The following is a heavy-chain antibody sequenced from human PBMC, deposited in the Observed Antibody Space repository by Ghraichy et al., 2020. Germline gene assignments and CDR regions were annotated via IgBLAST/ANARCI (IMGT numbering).Heavy chain of an antibody. CDR1: GGSFSGYY. J-gene: IGHJ5*02. Sequence: SETLSLTCAVYGGSFSGYYWSWIRQPPGKGLEWIGEINHSGSTNYNPSLKSRVTISVDTSKNQFSLKLSSLTAADTAVYYCARGPMVFYNWFDPWGQGTLVTVSS. D-gene: IGHD1-14*01. CDR3: ARGPMVFYNWFDP. CDR2: INHSGST. V-gene: IGHV4-34*01.